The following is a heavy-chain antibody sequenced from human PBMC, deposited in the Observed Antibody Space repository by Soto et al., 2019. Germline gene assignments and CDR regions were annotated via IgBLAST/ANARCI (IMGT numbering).Heavy chain of an antibody. J-gene: IGHJ4*02. CDR3: AKDFLGSGDHDY. CDR2: ISGSGGST. D-gene: IGHD3-10*01. V-gene: IGHV3-23*01. CDR1: GFPFSSYA. Sequence: EVQLLESGGGLVQPGGPLSLSCAAPGFPFSSYALSWVAQPPGKGLEWVSAISGSGGSTYYADSVKGRFTISRDNSKNTLYLQMNSLRAEDTAVYYCAKDFLGSGDHDYLGQGTLVTVSS.